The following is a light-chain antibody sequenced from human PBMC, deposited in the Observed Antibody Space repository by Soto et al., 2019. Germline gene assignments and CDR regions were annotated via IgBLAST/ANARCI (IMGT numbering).Light chain of an antibody. CDR3: QQYYSLWT. CDR1: QSISSY. V-gene: IGKV1-39*01. J-gene: IGKJ1*01. Sequence: DIQITQSPSSLSSSVLERFTITCRASQSISSYLNWYQQKPGKAPKLLIYAASSLQSGVPSRFSGSGSGTDFTLTISSLQPEDFATYYCQQYYSLWTFGPGTKVDNK. CDR2: AAS.